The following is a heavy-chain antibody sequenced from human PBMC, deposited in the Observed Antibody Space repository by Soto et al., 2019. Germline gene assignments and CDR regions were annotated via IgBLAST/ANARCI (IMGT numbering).Heavy chain of an antibody. CDR3: ARQGSNWVYLEY. CDR2: IHRGGPT. D-gene: IGHD7-27*01. J-gene: IGHJ4*02. V-gene: IGHV3-66*04. CDR1: GFTVSSNY. Sequence: EVQLVESGGGLVQPGGSLRLSCAASGFTVSSNYMSWDRQTPGKGLEWVSAIHRGGPTYYADSVKDRFTISRDNSENTVYLQMNSLRAEDTAVYYCARQGSNWVYLEYWGQGTLVTVSS.